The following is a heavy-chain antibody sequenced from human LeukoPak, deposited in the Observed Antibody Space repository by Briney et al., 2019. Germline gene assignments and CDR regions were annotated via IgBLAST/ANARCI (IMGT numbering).Heavy chain of an antibody. D-gene: IGHD6-19*01. Sequence: ASVKVSCKTSGYPFTNYYIHWVRQAPGQGLEWMGIINPSGGTTTFAQKFQGRVTMTRDTSTSTVYMELSSLRSEDTAVYYCARASSGWYGLFDYWGQGTPVTVSS. V-gene: IGHV1-46*01. CDR1: GYPFTNYY. CDR2: INPSGGTT. CDR3: ARASSGWYGLFDY. J-gene: IGHJ4*02.